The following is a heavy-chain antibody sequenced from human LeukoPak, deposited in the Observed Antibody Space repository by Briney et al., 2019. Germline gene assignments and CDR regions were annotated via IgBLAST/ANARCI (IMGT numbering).Heavy chain of an antibody. V-gene: IGHV3-21*01. J-gene: IGHJ6*02. Sequence: GGSLRLSCAASGFTFSSYSMNWVRQAPGKGLEWVSSISSSSSYIYYADSVKGRFTISRDNSKNTLYLQMNSLRAEDTAVYYCARDRVVITPLLGMDVWGQGTTVTVSS. CDR1: GFTFSSYS. CDR3: ARDRVVITPLLGMDV. CDR2: ISSSSSYI. D-gene: IGHD3-22*01.